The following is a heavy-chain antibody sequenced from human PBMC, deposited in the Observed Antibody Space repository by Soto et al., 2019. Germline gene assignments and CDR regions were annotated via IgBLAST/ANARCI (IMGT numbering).Heavy chain of an antibody. CDR2: LVPVFGTA. V-gene: IGHV1-69*06. J-gene: IGHJ4*02. D-gene: IGHD3-10*01. CDR1: GGTFSSLA. CDR3: ARSPGVFDY. Sequence: QMPLVQSGAEVKKPGSSVKVSCKASGGTFSSLAISWVRQAPGQGLEWMGGLVPVFGTANYAQKFQDRVTITADKSTSTSYMELSSLRSEDTAVYYCARSPGVFDYWGQGTLVTVSS.